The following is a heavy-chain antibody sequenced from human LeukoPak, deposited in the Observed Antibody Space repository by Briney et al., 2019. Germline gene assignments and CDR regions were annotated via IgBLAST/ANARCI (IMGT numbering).Heavy chain of an antibody. V-gene: IGHV3-23*01. CDR1: GFTFSSYA. Sequence: GGSLILSCAAAGFTFSSYAMSWVRQPPRKRLGWVSAFSGSGGSTYDAGSVKGRFTISRDNSKTTLYLQMNSLRAEGTAVYYSAKGFIAYYDFWSGRSIPYYFDYWGQGTLVTVST. D-gene: IGHD3-3*01. CDR3: AKGFIAYYDFWSGRSIPYYFDY. CDR2: FSGSGGST. J-gene: IGHJ4*02.